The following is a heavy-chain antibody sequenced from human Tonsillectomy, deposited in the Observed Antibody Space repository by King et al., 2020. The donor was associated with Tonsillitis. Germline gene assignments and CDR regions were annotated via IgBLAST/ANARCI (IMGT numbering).Heavy chain of an antibody. J-gene: IGHJ6*03. CDR3: TRETLQYYYYMDV. Sequence: VQLVESGGGLVQPGRSLRLSCTTSGFTFGDYVMNWVRQAPGKGLEGVGFIRTTAYGGTTIYAASVEGRFTISRDDSKSIAYLQMNSLKTEDTAVYYCTRETLQYYYYMDVWGKGTTVTVSS. D-gene: IGHD4-11*01. V-gene: IGHV3-49*04. CDR2: IRTTAYGGTT. CDR1: GFTFGDYV.